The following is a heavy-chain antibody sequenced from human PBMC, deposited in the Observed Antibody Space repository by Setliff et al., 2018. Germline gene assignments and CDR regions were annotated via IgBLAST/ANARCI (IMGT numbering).Heavy chain of an antibody. CDR1: GDSIIGYY. Sequence: SETLSLTCKVSGDSIIGYYWSWIRQPPGKGLDWIGYVFSGGSPNYSPSFKSRVTMSIDTSKNQFSLKVRSVTAADTAVYYCARANKKLDYYYYYYMDVWGTGTTVTVSS. D-gene: IGHD1-1*01. CDR2: VFSGGSP. J-gene: IGHJ6*03. CDR3: ARANKKLDYYYYYYMDV. V-gene: IGHV4-59*01.